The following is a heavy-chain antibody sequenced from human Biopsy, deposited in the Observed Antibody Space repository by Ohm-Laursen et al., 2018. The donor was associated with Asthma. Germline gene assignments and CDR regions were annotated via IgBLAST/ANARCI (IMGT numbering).Heavy chain of an antibody. V-gene: IGHV3-30*03. CDR1: GFTFSSYG. J-gene: IGHJ3*02. CDR3: VRDGTDDAFDI. Sequence: SLRLSCSASGFTFSSYGMHWVRQAPGKGLEWVAVISYDGSNKYYADSVKGRFTISRDNSKNTLDLQMNSLREEDTAVYYCVRDGTDDAFDIWGQGTVVSVSS. CDR2: ISYDGSNK. D-gene: IGHD1-1*01.